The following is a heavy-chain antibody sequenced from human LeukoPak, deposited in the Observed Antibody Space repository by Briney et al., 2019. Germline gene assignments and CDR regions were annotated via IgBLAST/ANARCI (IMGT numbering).Heavy chain of an antibody. CDR1: GGSISSSSYY. V-gene: IGHV4-39*07. CDR3: ARDFPEITFGGVIVRGGYYFDY. CDR2: IYYSGST. J-gene: IGHJ4*02. Sequence: SETLSLTCTVSGGSISSSSYYWGWIRQPPGKGLEWIGSIYYSGSTYYNPSLKSRVTISVDTSKNQFSLKLSSVTAADTAVYYCARDFPEITFGGVIVRGGYYFDYWGQGTLVIVSS. D-gene: IGHD3-16*02.